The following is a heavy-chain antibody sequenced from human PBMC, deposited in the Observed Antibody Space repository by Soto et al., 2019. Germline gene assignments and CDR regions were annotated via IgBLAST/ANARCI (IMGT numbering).Heavy chain of an antibody. CDR3: ARVTSCFDP. CDR1: GCSISSYY. Sequence: SETLSLTCTVSGCSISSYYWSWIRQPPGKGLEWIGYIYYSGSTNYNPSLKSRVTISVDTSKNQFSLKLSSATAADTAVYYCARVTSCFDPWGQGTLVTVSS. D-gene: IGHD2-2*01. V-gene: IGHV4-59*01. J-gene: IGHJ5*02. CDR2: IYYSGST.